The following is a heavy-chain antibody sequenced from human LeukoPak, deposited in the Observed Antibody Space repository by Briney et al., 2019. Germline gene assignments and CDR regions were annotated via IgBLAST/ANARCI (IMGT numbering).Heavy chain of an antibody. V-gene: IGHV3-30*18. CDR3: AKDKWFGERSAFDI. D-gene: IGHD3-10*01. J-gene: IGHJ3*02. CDR1: GFTFSGYG. Sequence: GRSLRLSCAASGFTFSGYGMHWVRQAPGKGLEWVAVISYDGSNKYYADSVKGRFTISRDNSKNTLYLQMNSLRAEDTAVYYCAKDKWFGERSAFDIWGQGTMVTVSS. CDR2: ISYDGSNK.